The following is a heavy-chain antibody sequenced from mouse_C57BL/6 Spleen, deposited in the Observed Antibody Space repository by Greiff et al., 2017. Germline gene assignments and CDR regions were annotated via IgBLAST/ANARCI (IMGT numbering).Heavy chain of an antibody. V-gene: IGHV6-3*01. D-gene: IGHD2-3*01. CDR1: GFTFSNYW. J-gene: IGHJ4*01. CDR2: IRLRSDNYAT. CDR3: TGRRLLGKGAMDY. Sequence: EVKLVESGGGLVQPGGSMKLSCVASGFTFSNYWMTWVRQSPEKGLEWVAQIRLRSDNYATHYAESVQGRFTISRDDSKSSVYLQMNNLRAEDTGIYYCTGRRLLGKGAMDYWGQGTSVTVSS.